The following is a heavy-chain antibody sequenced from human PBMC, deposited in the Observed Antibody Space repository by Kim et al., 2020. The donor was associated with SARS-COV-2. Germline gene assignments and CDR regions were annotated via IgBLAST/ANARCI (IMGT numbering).Heavy chain of an antibody. Sequence: GESLKISCKGSGYSFTSYWIGWVRQMPGKGLEWMGIIYPGDSDTRYSPSFQGQVTISADKSISTAYLQWSSLKASDTAMYYCARHGYSSSWYYAFDIWGQGTMVTVSS. D-gene: IGHD6-13*01. J-gene: IGHJ3*02. V-gene: IGHV5-51*01. CDR3: ARHGYSSSWYYAFDI. CDR2: IYPGDSDT. CDR1: GYSFTSYW.